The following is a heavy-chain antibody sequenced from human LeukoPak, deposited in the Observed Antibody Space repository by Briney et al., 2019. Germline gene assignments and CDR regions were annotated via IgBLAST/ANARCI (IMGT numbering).Heavy chain of an antibody. V-gene: IGHV4-59*01. Sequence: SETLSPTCTVSGGSISSYYWSWIRQPPGKGLEWIGYMQYTGSTNYNPSLKSRVTISLDSSNSQLSLKLKSVTAADTAVYFYARVRRFNGPYNVYFDYWGQGTLVTVSS. D-gene: IGHD2-8*01. CDR2: MQYTGST. CDR3: ARVRRFNGPYNVYFDY. CDR1: GGSISSYY. J-gene: IGHJ4*02.